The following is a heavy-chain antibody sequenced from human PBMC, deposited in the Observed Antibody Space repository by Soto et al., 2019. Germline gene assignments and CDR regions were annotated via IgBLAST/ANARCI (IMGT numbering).Heavy chain of an antibody. CDR2: IYYSGST. V-gene: IGHV4-31*03. CDR3: ARGREGYSGYGRDDY. J-gene: IGHJ4*02. CDR1: GGSISSGGYY. Sequence: SETLSLTCTVSGGSISSGGYYWSWIRQHPGKGLEWIGYIYYSGSTYYNPSLKSRVTISVDTSKNQFSLKLSSVTAADTAVYYCARGREGYSGYGRDDYWGQGTLVTVSS. D-gene: IGHD5-12*01.